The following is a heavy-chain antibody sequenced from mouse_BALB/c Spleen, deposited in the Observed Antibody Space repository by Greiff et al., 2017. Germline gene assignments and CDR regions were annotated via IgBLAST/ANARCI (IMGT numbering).Heavy chain of an antibody. CDR2: ISSGGST. Sequence: EVQLVESGGGLVKPGGSLKLSCAASGFTFSSYAMSWVRQTPEKRLEWVASISSGGSTYYPDSVKGRFTISRDNARNILYLQMSSLRSEDTAMYYCARDDNYDYWGQATTLTVSS. CDR3: ARDDNYDY. D-gene: IGHD2-1*01. V-gene: IGHV5-6-5*01. CDR1: GFTFSSYA. J-gene: IGHJ2*01.